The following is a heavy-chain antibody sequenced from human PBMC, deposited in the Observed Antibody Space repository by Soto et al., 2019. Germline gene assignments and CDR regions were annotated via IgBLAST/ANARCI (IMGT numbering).Heavy chain of an antibody. CDR1: GGTFSSYA. D-gene: IGHD3-10*01. J-gene: IGHJ6*02. CDR2: ITPIFGTA. CDR3: AREDDYYGSGSYYKNRYGMDV. Sequence: GASVKVSCKASGGTFSSYAISWVRQAPGQGLEWMGGITPIFGTANYAQKFQGRVTITADESTSTAYMELSSLRSEDTAVYYCAREDDYYGSGSYYKNRYGMDVWGQGTTVTVSS. V-gene: IGHV1-69*13.